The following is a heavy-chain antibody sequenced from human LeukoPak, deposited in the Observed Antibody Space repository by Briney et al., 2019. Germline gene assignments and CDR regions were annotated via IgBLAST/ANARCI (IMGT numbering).Heavy chain of an antibody. CDR2: INHSGST. CDR1: GGSISSYY. V-gene: IGHV4-34*01. D-gene: IGHD5-24*01. CDR3: ARFYLDDYT. Sequence: NPSETLSLTCTVSGGSISSYYWSWIRQPPGKGLEWIGEINHSGSTNYNPSLKSRVTISVDTSKNQFSLKLSSVTAADTAVYYCARFYLDDYTWGQGTLVTVSS. J-gene: IGHJ4*02.